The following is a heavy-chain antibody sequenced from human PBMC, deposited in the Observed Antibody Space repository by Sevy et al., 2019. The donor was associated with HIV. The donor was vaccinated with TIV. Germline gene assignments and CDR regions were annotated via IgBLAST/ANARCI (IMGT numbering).Heavy chain of an antibody. D-gene: IGHD2-8*01. V-gene: IGHV3-48*03. J-gene: IGHJ5*02. CDR1: GFTFSSYD. CDR3: TINGGAFDNGFDP. CDR2: ISSSGSSI. Sequence: GGSLRLSCTASGFTFSSYDMNWVRQAPGKGLEWVSKISSSGSSIYYTDSVKGRFTISRDNAKNSLNLQMNSLRAEDTAVYYCTINGGAFDNGFDPWGQGTLVTVSS.